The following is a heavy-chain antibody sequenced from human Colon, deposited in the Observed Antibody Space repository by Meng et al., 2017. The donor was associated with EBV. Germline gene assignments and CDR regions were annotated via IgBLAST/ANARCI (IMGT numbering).Heavy chain of an antibody. CDR2: IYHSGST. D-gene: IGHD3-10*01. J-gene: IGHJ4*02. V-gene: IGHV4-39*01. Sequence: QLQLQQSGHGLVNPSETLSLPCPVSGGSISSIGYYWDWVRQPPGKGLEWIGAIYHSGSTSYNPSLQSRVTMFVDTSKNQFSLMLTSVTATDTAVYYCARRRGGSGRDCWGQGTLVTVSS. CDR1: GGSISSIGYY. CDR3: ARRRGGSGRDC.